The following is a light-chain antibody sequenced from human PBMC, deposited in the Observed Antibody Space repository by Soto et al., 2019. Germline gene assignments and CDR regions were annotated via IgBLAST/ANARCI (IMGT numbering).Light chain of an antibody. CDR1: QSISNW. J-gene: IGKJ1*01. Sequence: DIQMTQSPSTLSASVGDRVTITCRASQSISNWLAWYQQKPGKAPKLLINDASSLERGVPSRFSGSGSGTEFTLTISSLQPDDFATYYCQHYKSYSRTFGQGTKVDIK. CDR2: DAS. CDR3: QHYKSYSRT. V-gene: IGKV1-5*01.